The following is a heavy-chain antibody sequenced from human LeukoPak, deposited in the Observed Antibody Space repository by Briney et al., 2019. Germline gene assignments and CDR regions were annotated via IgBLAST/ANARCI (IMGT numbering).Heavy chain of an antibody. J-gene: IGHJ6*02. CDR2: IYHSGNT. V-gene: IGHV4-31*03. Sequence: SETLSLTCTVTGGSISSGGYSWNWFRQHPGKGLEWIGYIYHSGNTLYNPSLKSRVSIEVDTSRNQFSLKLTSVTAADTAVYYCASCEAPLTPPPYGFDVWGQGTEVTVSS. CDR1: GGSISSGGYS. D-gene: IGHD3-16*01. CDR3: ASCEAPLTPPPYGFDV.